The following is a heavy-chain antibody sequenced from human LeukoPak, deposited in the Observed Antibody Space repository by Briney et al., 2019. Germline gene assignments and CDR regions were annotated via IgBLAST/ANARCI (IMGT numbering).Heavy chain of an antibody. J-gene: IGHJ4*02. Sequence: PGGSLRLSCAASGFTFSNAWMSWVRQAPGKGLEWVSAISGSGGSTYYADSVKGRFTISRDNSKNTLYLQMNSLRAEDTAVYYCAKEIKGGSWSPLGHFDYWGQGTLVTVSS. D-gene: IGHD6-13*01. CDR2: ISGSGGST. CDR3: AKEIKGGSWSPLGHFDY. CDR1: GFTFSNAW. V-gene: IGHV3-23*01.